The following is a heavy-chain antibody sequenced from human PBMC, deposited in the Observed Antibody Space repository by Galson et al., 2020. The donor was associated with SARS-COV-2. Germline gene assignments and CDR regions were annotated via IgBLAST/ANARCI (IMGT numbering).Heavy chain of an antibody. CDR2: FDPEDGET. V-gene: IGHV1-24*01. D-gene: IGHD2-2*01. CDR3: ATSPALKGGETGRTMHYGYYCDMGV. CDR1: GYTLTELS. J-gene: IGHJ6*02. Sequence: ASVTVSCKVSGYTLTELSMHWVRQAPGKGLEWLGGFDPEDGETIYAQKFQGRVTMTEDTSTDTAYMELSSLRSEDTAVYYCATSPALKGGETGRTMHYGYYCDMGVWGQGTTVTVSS.